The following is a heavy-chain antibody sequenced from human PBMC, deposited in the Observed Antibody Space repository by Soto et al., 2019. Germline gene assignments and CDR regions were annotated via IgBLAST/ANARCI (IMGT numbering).Heavy chain of an antibody. CDR3: TADPHYYTGGVAY. Sequence: VQLVESGGGLVQPGGSLRLSCAASGFTFSSAWLNWVRQAPGKGLEWVGRIKVKVHGETTDYAAPVKGRFSISRDDSSNTLHLQMNSLEIEDTAVYYCTADPHYYTGGVAYWGQGALVTVSS. J-gene: IGHJ4*02. CDR2: IKVKVHGETT. V-gene: IGHV3-15*07. CDR1: GFTFSSAW. D-gene: IGHD2-8*02.